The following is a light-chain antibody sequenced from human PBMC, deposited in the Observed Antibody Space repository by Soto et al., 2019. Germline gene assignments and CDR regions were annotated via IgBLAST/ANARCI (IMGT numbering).Light chain of an antibody. Sequence: QPALTQPASVSGAPGQSITISCTGTNSDVNYVSWHQQHPGKAPKLMIYEVINRSSGVSNRFSGSKSGNTASLTISGLQAEDEADYYCSSSTSSNTFVFGTGTKLTVL. V-gene: IGLV2-14*01. CDR3: SSSTSSNTFV. CDR2: EVI. J-gene: IGLJ1*01. CDR1: NSDVNY.